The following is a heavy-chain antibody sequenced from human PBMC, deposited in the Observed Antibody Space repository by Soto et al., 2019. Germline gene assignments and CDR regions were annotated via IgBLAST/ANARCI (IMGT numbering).Heavy chain of an antibody. CDR1: GFTFSSYG. Sequence: QVQLVESGGGVVQPGRSLRLSCAASGFTFSSYGIHWVRQAPGKGLEWVAVISYDGSNKYYADSVKGRFTISRDNSKNPLYLQMNSLRGEDTAVYYCAKGIAVADTYGMDVWGQGTTVTVSS. CDR3: AKGIAVADTYGMDV. CDR2: ISYDGSNK. D-gene: IGHD6-19*01. J-gene: IGHJ6*02. V-gene: IGHV3-30*18.